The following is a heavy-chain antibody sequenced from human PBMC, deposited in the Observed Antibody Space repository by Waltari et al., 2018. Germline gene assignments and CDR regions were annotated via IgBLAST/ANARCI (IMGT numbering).Heavy chain of an antibody. CDR2: IYTSGST. CDR3: ARGYYYDSSGYRYYYYYYGMDV. V-gene: IGHV4-4*07. D-gene: IGHD3-22*01. Sequence: QVQLQESGPGLVKPSETLSLTCTVSGGSISSYYWSWIRQPAGTGLEWLVRIYTSGSTNYNPSLKSRVTMSVDTSKNQFSLKLSSVTAADTAVYYCARGYYYDSSGYRYYYYYYGMDVWGQGTTVTVSS. J-gene: IGHJ6*02. CDR1: GGSISSYY.